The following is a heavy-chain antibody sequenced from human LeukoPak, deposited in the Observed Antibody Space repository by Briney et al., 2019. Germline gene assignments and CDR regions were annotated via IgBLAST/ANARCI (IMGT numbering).Heavy chain of an antibody. CDR2: ISGSGGST. D-gene: IGHD3-22*01. CDR3: AKRFFPDYYDSSGYTYYFDY. Sequence: GGSLRLSCAASGFTFSSYAMSWVRQAPGKGLEWVSAISGSGGSTYYADSVKGRFTISRDNSKNTLYLQMNSLRAEDTAVYYCAKRFFPDYYDSSGYTYYFDYWGQGTLVTVSS. V-gene: IGHV3-23*01. J-gene: IGHJ4*02. CDR1: GFTFSSYA.